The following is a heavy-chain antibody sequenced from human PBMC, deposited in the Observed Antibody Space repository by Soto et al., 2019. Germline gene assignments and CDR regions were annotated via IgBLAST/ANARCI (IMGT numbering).Heavy chain of an antibody. V-gene: IGHV5-51*01. D-gene: IGHD1-7*01. Sequence: PGESLKISCKGSGYSFTSYWIGWVRQMPGKGLEWMGIIYPGNSDTRYSPSFQGQVTISADKSISTAYLQWSSLKASDTAMYYCARHEWSTLTGTSIYRFDYWGQGTLVTVYS. CDR1: GYSFTSYW. CDR2: IYPGNSDT. CDR3: ARHEWSTLTGTSIYRFDY. J-gene: IGHJ4*02.